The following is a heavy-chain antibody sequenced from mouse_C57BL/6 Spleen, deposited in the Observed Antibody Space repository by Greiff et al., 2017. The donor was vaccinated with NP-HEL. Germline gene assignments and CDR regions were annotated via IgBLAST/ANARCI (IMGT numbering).Heavy chain of an antibody. Sequence: QVQLKESGPGLVQPSQSLSITCTVSGFSLTSYGVHWVRQSPGKGLEWLGEIWRGGSANYNAAFMSRLSITKDNSKSQVFFKMNRLQADDTAIYYCAKEGETGAWFAYWGQGTLVTVSA. V-gene: IGHV2-5*01. CDR1: GFSLTSYG. CDR2: IWRGGSA. CDR3: AKEGETGAWFAY. D-gene: IGHD4-1*01. J-gene: IGHJ3*01.